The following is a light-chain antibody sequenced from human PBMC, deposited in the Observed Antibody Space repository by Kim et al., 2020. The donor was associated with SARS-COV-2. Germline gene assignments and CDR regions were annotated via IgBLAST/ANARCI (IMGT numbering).Light chain of an antibody. V-gene: IGKV1D-13*01. CDR3: QQFKNYPQT. J-gene: IGKJ3*01. CDR2: DGS. CDR1: QGSSGA. Sequence: AAVGDRVTTTCRASQGSSGALAWYQQKPGKPPKVLIYDGSTLESGVPSRFSGGGSGTDFTLTISSLQPEDFATYYCQQFKNYPQTFGPGTKVDIK.